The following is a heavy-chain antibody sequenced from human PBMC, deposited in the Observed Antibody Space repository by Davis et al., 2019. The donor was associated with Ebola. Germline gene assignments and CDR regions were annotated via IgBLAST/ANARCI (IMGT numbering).Heavy chain of an antibody. CDR2: IYHMGTT. CDR3: ASLCVGSCYTVRYYYYGMDV. Sequence: SETLSLTCAVPDDSISGSQRWSWVRQPPGKGLEWIGEIYHMGTTNYNPSLKSRVIISVDKSKNQFSLNLSSVTAADTAVYYCASLCVGSCYTVRYYYYGMDVWGQGTTVTVSS. V-gene: IGHV4-4*02. CDR1: DDSISGSQR. J-gene: IGHJ6*02. D-gene: IGHD2-15*01.